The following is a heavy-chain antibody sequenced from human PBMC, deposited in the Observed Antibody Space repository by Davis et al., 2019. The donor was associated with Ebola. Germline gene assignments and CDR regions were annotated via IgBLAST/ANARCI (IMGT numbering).Heavy chain of an antibody. Sequence: SETLSLTCTVSGGSFTPYHLRWISQPQAKGLEWIGETYYSGSTNYNPSLKSRVTISVDTSKNQFSLKLSSVTAADTAVYYCARIYSGYYSGGSCYSFDYWGHGTLVTVSS. CDR2: TYYSGST. CDR3: ARIYSGYYSGGSCYSFDY. D-gene: IGHD2-15*01. J-gene: IGHJ4*01. CDR1: GGSFTPYH. V-gene: IGHV4-59*01.